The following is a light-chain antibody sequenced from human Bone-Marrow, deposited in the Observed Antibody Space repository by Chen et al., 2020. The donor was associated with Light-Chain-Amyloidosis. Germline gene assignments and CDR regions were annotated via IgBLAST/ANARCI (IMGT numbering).Light chain of an antibody. Sequence: SYVLTQPSSMSGAPGQTATIACGGNNIGPTSVHWYQQTPGQAPLLVVYDDSARPSGIPERLSGSNSGNTATLTISRVEAGDEAAYYCHVWDRSSDRPVFGGGTKLTVL. CDR3: HVWDRSSDRPV. J-gene: IGLJ3*02. CDR2: DDS. CDR1: NIGPTS. V-gene: IGLV3-21*02.